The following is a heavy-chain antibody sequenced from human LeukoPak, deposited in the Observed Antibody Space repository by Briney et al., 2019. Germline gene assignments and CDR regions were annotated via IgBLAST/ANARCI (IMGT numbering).Heavy chain of an antibody. Sequence: SETLSLTCAVSGGSISSSNWWSWVRQPPGKGLEWIGEIYHSGSTNYNPSLKSRVTISVDTSKNQFSLKLTSVTAADTAVYYCARETSQKGAHYMDVWGKGTTVTISS. CDR1: GGSISSSNW. J-gene: IGHJ6*03. D-gene: IGHD3-16*01. CDR2: IYHSGST. CDR3: ARETSQKGAHYMDV. V-gene: IGHV4-4*02.